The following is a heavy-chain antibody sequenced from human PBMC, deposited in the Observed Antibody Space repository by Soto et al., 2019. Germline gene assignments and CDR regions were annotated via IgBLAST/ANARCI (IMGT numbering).Heavy chain of an antibody. CDR3: EKRLLRGTTLSVLDY. CDR1: GFSLSSFG. J-gene: IGHJ4*02. V-gene: IGHV3-30*18. CDR2: LSYDGSKE. Sequence: GSLRLSCAVSGFSLSSFGMYWVRQAPGKGLEWVALLSYDGSKEYYADSVKGRFSVSRDNSKNTLYLQMNRLRVEDTAVYFCEKRLLRGTTLSVLDYWGRGTLVTVSS. D-gene: IGHD4-17*01.